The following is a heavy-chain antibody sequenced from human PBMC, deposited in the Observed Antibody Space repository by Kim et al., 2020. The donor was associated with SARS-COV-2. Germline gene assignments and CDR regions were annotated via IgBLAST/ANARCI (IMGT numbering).Heavy chain of an antibody. CDR2: IVHSGSA. J-gene: IGHJ4*02. CDR3: ARYDF. V-gene: IGHV4-34*12. Sequence: IVHSGSANSHPSLKSRVTISADTSNNQFSLKMNSVTAADTAIYYCARYDFWSRGTLVTVSS. D-gene: IGHD3-3*01.